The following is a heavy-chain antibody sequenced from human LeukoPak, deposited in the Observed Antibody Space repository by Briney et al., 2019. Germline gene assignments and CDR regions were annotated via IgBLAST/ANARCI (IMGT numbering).Heavy chain of an antibody. Sequence: GGSLRLSCAASGFTFSSYAMSWVRQAPGKGLEWVSYISESGSAIYYADSVKGRFTISRDDSKNTLYLQMNSLKTEDTAVYYCTTEGSGWYGGWSYYYYYMDVWGKGTTVTVSS. CDR2: ISESGSAI. V-gene: IGHV3-23*01. CDR3: TTEGSGWYGGWSYYYYYMDV. J-gene: IGHJ6*03. D-gene: IGHD6-19*01. CDR1: GFTFSSYA.